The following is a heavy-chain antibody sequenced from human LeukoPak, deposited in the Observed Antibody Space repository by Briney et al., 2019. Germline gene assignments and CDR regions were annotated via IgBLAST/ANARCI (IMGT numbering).Heavy chain of an antibody. CDR3: ARAPPRIAARPISNWFDP. CDR1: GGSFSGYY. Sequence: SETLSLTCAVYGGSFSGYYWSWIRQPPGKGLEWIGEINHSGSTNYIPSLKSRVTISVDTSKNQFSLKLSSVTAADTAVYYCARAPPRIAARPISNWFDPWGQGTLVTVSS. CDR2: INHSGST. D-gene: IGHD6-6*01. V-gene: IGHV4-34*01. J-gene: IGHJ5*02.